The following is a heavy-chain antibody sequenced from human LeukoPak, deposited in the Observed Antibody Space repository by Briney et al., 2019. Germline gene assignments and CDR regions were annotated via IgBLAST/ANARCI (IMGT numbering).Heavy chain of an antibody. D-gene: IGHD3-3*01. Sequence: SETLSLTCTVSGGSISSSSYYWGWLRQPPGKGLEWIGSIYYSGSTYYNPSLKSRVTISVDTSKNQFSLKLSSVTAADTAVYYCARLVGTIFGVVTHQYYYYYMDVWGKGTTVTVSS. CDR3: ARLVGTIFGVVTHQYYYYYMDV. J-gene: IGHJ6*03. CDR2: IYYSGST. CDR1: GGSISSSSYY. V-gene: IGHV4-39*01.